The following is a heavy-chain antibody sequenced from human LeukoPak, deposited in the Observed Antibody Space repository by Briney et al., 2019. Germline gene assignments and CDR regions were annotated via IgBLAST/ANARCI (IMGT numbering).Heavy chain of an antibody. Sequence: PSETLSLTCAVYGGSFSGYYWSWIRQPPGKGLEWIGEINHSGSTNYNPSLKSRVTISVDTSKNQFSLKLSSVTAADTAVYYCARLGVAVVVDWFDPWGQGTLVTVSS. CDR2: INHSGST. D-gene: IGHD6-19*01. CDR1: GGSFSGYY. V-gene: IGHV4-34*01. J-gene: IGHJ5*02. CDR3: ARLGVAVVVDWFDP.